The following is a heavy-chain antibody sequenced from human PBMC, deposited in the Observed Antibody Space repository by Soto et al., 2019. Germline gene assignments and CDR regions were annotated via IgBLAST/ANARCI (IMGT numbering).Heavy chain of an antibody. CDR2: VYYRGRS. CDR3: VSQRTTVPTQAYFDY. J-gene: IGHJ4*02. D-gene: IGHD4-17*01. Sequence: SETLSLTCTVSGGSVTNSSYYWGWIRQSPGKGLEWIGSVYYRGRSYSKSSVKSRVTISVDTSKNRFSLSLNSVTASDTAVYLCVSQRTTVPTQAYFDYWGPGALVTVSS. CDR1: GGSVTNSSYY. V-gene: IGHV4-39*01.